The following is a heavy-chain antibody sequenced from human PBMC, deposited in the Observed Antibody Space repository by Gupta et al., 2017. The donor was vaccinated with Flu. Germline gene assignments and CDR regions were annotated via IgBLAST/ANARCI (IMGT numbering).Heavy chain of an antibody. CDR3: ARHVSDKDAFDV. CDR2: ISSSSSYI. V-gene: IGHV3-21*01. J-gene: IGHJ3*01. Sequence: VESGGGLVKPGGSLRLSCAASGFPLNIYYISWVRQAPGKGLEWVSSISSSSSYIYYADSVKGRFTISRDNAKNSVLLQSDTLRADDAAIYYCARHVSDKDAFDVWGQGTTVTVSS. CDR1: GFPLNIYY.